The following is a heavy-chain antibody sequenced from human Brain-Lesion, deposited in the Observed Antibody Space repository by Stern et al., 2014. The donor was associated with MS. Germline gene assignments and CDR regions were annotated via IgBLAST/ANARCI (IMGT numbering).Heavy chain of an antibody. CDR1: GGSISRSTYY. V-gene: IGHV4-39*01. J-gene: IGHJ4*02. CDR2: IYSRGPT. Sequence: QVQLVQSGPGLVKPSETLSLTCTVSGGSISRSTYYWGWIRQPPGKGLEWIGNIYSRGPTYYDHSLKSRVTISVHAATNQFSLKLTAVTAADTAVYYCARLTGIIDSWGQGTLVAVSS. D-gene: IGHD5-24*01. CDR3: ARLTGIIDS.